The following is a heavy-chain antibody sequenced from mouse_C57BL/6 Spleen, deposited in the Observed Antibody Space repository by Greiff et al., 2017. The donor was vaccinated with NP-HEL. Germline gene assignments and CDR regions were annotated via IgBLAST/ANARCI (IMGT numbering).Heavy chain of an antibody. J-gene: IGHJ2*01. CDR1: GFTFSSYA. Sequence: EVHLVESGGGLVKPGGSLKLSCAASGFTFSSYAMSWVRQTPEKRLEWVATISDGGSYTYYPDNVKGRFTISRDNAKNNLYLQMSHLKSEDTAMYYCARDQEREDYYGRSPYWFDYWGQGTTLTVSS. D-gene: IGHD1-1*01. CDR2: ISDGGSYT. CDR3: ARDQEREDYYGRSPYWFDY. V-gene: IGHV5-4*01.